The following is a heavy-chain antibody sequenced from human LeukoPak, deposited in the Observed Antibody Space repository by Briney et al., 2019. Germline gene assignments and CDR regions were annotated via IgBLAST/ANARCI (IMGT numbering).Heavy chain of an antibody. D-gene: IGHD5-12*01. CDR2: INHSGST. CDR3: AGDPLRQDDWFDP. J-gene: IGHJ5*02. V-gene: IGHV4-34*01. Sequence: SETLSLTCAVYGGSFSGYYWSWIRQPPGKGLEWIGEINHSGSTNYNPSLKSRVTISVDTSKNQFSLKLSSVTAADTAVYYCAGDPLRQDDWFDPWGQGTLVTVSS. CDR1: GGSFSGYY.